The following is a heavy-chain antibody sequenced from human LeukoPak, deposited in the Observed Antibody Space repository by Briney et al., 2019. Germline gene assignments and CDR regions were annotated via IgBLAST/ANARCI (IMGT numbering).Heavy chain of an antibody. J-gene: IGHJ4*02. CDR3: AREENDPTPYCSSTSCYRGFDY. V-gene: IGHV1-18*01. CDR2: ISAYNGNT. D-gene: IGHD2-2*02. Sequence: ASVKVSCKASGYTFTSYGISWVRQAPGQGLEWMGWISAYNGNTNYAQKLQGRVTMTTDTSTSTAYMELRSLRSDDTAVYYCAREENDPTPYCSSTSCYRGFDYWGQGTLVTVPS. CDR1: GYTFTSYG.